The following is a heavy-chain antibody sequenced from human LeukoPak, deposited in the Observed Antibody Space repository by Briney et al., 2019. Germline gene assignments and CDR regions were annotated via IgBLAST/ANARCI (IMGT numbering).Heavy chain of an antibody. CDR1: GFTFSSYS. D-gene: IGHD5-18*01. CDR3: ARDGDTAMVPVDY. J-gene: IGHJ4*02. Sequence: GGSLRLSCAASGFTFSSYSMNWVRQAPGKGLEWVSSISSSSSYIYYADSVKGRFTISRDNAKNSLYLQMNSLRAEDTAVYYCARDGDTAMVPVDYWGQGTLVTVSS. CDR2: ISSSSSYI. V-gene: IGHV3-21*01.